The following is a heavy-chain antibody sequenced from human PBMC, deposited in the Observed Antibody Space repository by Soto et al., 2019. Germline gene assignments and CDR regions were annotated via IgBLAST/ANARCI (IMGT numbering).Heavy chain of an antibody. CDR3: AKTGPLGGGSGSYAPDYYYGMDV. D-gene: IGHD3-10*01. CDR2: ISYDGSNK. J-gene: IGHJ6*02. Sequence: GGSLRLSCAASGFTFSSYGMHWVRQAPGKGLEWVAVISYDGSNKYYADSVKGRFTISRDNSKNTLYLQMNSLRAEDTAVYYCAKTGPLGGGSGSYAPDYYYGMDVWGQGTTVTVYS. CDR1: GFTFSSYG. V-gene: IGHV3-30*18.